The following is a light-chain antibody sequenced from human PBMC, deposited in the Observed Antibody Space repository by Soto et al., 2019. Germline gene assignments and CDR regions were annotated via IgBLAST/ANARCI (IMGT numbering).Light chain of an antibody. V-gene: IGLV4-69*01. Sequence: QCVLTQSPSASASLGASVKLTCTLSSVDNSYAIAWHQQQPEKGPRYLMKVNSDGSHSKGDGIPDRFSGSSSGAERYLTISSLQSEDEADYYCQTWSTDIRVFGGGTKLTVL. J-gene: IGLJ3*02. CDR2: VNSDGSH. CDR1: SVDNSYA. CDR3: QTWSTDIRV.